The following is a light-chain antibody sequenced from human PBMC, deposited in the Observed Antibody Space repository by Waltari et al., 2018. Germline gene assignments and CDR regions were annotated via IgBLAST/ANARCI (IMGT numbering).Light chain of an antibody. Sequence: EIVLTQSPSTLSVSPGERAIPSCRASQTISYNLAWYQQWPGQPPRLLIYGASARAAAIPVRFSGSGSGTEFTLTISGLQSEDFAVYYCQHYHQWPPYTFGQGTKVE. J-gene: IGKJ2*01. CDR2: GAS. CDR3: QHYHQWPPYT. CDR1: QTISYN. V-gene: IGKV3-15*01.